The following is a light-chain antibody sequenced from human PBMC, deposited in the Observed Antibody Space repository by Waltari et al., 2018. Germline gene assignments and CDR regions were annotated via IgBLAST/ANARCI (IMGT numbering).Light chain of an antibody. CDR1: HTVMPTY. CDR3: QQYDISPLT. V-gene: IGKV3-20*01. Sequence: EIVLTXSPXXLSLSPXERXTXXCRASHTVMPTYVAWYQQKPCQAPTLLIYGASSRATGIPDRFSGSGSGTDFALTISSLEPEDFAVYYCQQYDISPLTFGGGTKVEIK. J-gene: IGKJ4*01. CDR2: GAS.